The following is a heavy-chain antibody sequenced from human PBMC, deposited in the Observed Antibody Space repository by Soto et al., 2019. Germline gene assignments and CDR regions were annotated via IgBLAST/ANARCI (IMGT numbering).Heavy chain of an antibody. J-gene: IGHJ6*02. CDR1: GFTFTSSA. V-gene: IGHV1-58*01. Sequence: GASVKVSCKASGFTFTSSAVQWVRQARGQRLEWIGWIVVGSGNTNYAQKFQERVTITRDMSTSTAYMELSSLRSEDTAVYYCAAEAVAGTVPYYYYYYGMDVWGQGTTVTVSS. CDR2: IVVGSGNT. CDR3: AAEAVAGTVPYYYYYYGMDV. D-gene: IGHD6-19*01.